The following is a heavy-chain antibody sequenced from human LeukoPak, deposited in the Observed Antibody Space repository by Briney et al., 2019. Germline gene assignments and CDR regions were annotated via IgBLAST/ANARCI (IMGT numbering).Heavy chain of an antibody. J-gene: IGHJ4*02. CDR3: AILPRAVAGNY. CDR2: IIPIFGTA. Sequence: ASAKVSCKASGGTFSSYAISWVRQAPGEELEWMGGIIPIFGTANYAQKFQGRVTITADESTSTAYMELSSLRSEDTAVYYCAILPRAVAGNYWGQGTLVTVSS. CDR1: GGTFSSYA. D-gene: IGHD6-19*01. V-gene: IGHV1-69*13.